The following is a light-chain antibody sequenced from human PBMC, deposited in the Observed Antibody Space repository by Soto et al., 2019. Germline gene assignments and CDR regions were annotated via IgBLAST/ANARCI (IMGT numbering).Light chain of an antibody. V-gene: IGKV3-20*01. CDR3: HQYGSSPQA. Sequence: EIVLTQSPGTLSLSPGERVTLSCRASQSVTRSFSAWYQQKPGQATRLLIYGASSRATGIPDRFSGSGSGTDFTLTISRLEPEDFAVYYCHQYGSSPQAFGPGTKVDIK. CDR2: GAS. CDR1: QSVTRSF. J-gene: IGKJ3*01.